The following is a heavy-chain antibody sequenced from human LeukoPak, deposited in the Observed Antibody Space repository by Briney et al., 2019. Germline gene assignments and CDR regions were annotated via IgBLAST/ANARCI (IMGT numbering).Heavy chain of an antibody. CDR1: GGSFSGYY. J-gene: IGHJ1*01. CDR2: INHSGST. D-gene: IGHD6-13*01. CDR3: ARVPPADSSSWYGYFQH. Sequence: SETLSLTCAVYGGSFSGYYWSWIRQPPGKGLEWIGEINHSGSTNYNPSLKSRVTISVDTSKNQFSLKLSSVTAADTAVYYCARVPPADSSSWYGYFQHWGQGTLVTVSS. V-gene: IGHV4-34*01.